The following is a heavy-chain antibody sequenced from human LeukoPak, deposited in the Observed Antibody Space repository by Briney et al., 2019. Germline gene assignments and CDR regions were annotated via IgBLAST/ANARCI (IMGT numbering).Heavy chain of an antibody. D-gene: IGHD4-17*01. V-gene: IGHV4-34*01. CDR1: GGSFSGYY. CDR2: INHSGST. Sequence: SETLSLTCAVYGGSFSGYYWSWIRQPPGKGLEWIGEINHSGSTNYNPSLKSRVTISVDTSKNQFSLKLSSVTAADTAVYYCARGAWPTTPGYWGQGTLVTVSS. J-gene: IGHJ4*02. CDR3: ARGAWPTTPGY.